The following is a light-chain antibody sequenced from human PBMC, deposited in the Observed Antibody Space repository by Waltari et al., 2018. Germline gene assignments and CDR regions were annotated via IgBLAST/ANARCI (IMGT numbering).Light chain of an antibody. J-gene: IGLJ2*01. CDR2: EGS. V-gene: IGLV2-23*01. CDR1: SSDAGTYNL. CDR3: CSYAGSSPVV. Sequence: QSALTQPPSVSGSPVQSLSTSCTGTSSDAGTYNLVSWDQQHPGKAPQLMIYEGSKRPSGVSNRFSGSKSGNTASLTISGLQAEDEADYYCCSYAGSSPVVFGGGTKLTVL.